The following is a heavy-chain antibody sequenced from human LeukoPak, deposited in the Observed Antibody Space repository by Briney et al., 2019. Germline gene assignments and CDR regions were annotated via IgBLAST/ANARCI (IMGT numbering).Heavy chain of an antibody. V-gene: IGHV1-18*01. D-gene: IGHD3-22*01. CDR3: ARGSFTSGYYDSSGRLYYFDY. Sequence: GASVKVSCKASGYTFTSYGISWVRQAPGQGLEWMGWISAYNGNTNYAQKLQGRVTMTTDTSTSTAYMELRSLRSDDTAVYYCARGSFTSGYYDSSGRLYYFDYWGQGTLVTVSS. CDR1: GYTFTSYG. CDR2: ISAYNGNT. J-gene: IGHJ4*01.